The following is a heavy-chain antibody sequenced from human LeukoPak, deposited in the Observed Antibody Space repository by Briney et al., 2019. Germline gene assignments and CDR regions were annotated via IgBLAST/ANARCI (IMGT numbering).Heavy chain of an antibody. CDR3: ARDVDFQY. CDR1: GDSFSSNTAA. CDR2: TYYRSKWYN. Sequence: SQTLSLTCAIFGDSFSSNTAAWNWIRQSPSRGLEWLGRTYYRSKWYNEYAVSVQSRITINPDTSKNQFSLQLNSVTPEDTAVYYCARDVDFQYWGQGTLVTVSS. V-gene: IGHV6-1*01. J-gene: IGHJ1*01.